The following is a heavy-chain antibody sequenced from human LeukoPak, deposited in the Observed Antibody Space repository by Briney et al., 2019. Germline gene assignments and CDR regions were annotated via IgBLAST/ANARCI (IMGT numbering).Heavy chain of an antibody. CDR1: GGSISCSSYY. D-gene: IGHD6-13*01. CDR3: ARTLVAAAAGIYGY. Sequence: SETLSLTCTVSGGSISCSSYYWGWIRQPPGKGLEWIGSIYYSGSTYYNPSLKSRVTISVDTSKNQFSLKLSSVTAADTAVYYCARTLVAAAAGIYGYWGQGTLVTVSS. J-gene: IGHJ4*02. CDR2: IYYSGST. V-gene: IGHV4-39*07.